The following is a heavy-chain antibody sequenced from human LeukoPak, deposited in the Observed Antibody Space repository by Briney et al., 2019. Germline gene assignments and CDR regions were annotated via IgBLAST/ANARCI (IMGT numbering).Heavy chain of an antibody. D-gene: IGHD5-24*01. Sequence: GGSLRLSCAASGFTFDDYAMHWVRQAPGKGLEWVSGISWNSGSIGYADSVKGRFTISRGNSKNTLYLQMNSLRADDTAIYYCAKSGYNRFDYWGQGTLVTVSS. J-gene: IGHJ4*02. CDR2: ISWNSGSI. V-gene: IGHV3-9*01. CDR3: AKSGYNRFDY. CDR1: GFTFDDYA.